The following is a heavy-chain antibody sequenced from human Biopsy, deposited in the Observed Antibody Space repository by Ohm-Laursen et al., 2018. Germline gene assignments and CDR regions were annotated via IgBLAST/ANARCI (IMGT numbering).Heavy chain of an antibody. V-gene: IGHV1-24*01. CDR2: FDPEHGET. CDR1: EYTLTELP. D-gene: IGHD6-19*01. J-gene: IGHJ4*02. CDR3: ARNTGWYGDLYYFDY. Sequence: SSVKVSCKVSEYTLTELPIHWVRQAPGKGLEWMGGFDPEHGETLYAQKFQGRVTMTEDTSTDTAYMELSSPRSADTAVYFCARNTGWYGDLYYFDYWGQGTLVTVSS.